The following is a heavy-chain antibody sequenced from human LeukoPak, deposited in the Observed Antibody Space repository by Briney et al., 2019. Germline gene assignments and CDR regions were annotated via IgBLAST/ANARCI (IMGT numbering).Heavy chain of an antibody. D-gene: IGHD2-15*01. Sequence: GGSLRLSCAASGFTFSSYAMHWVRQAPGKGLEWVAYISCDGSNKYYADSVKGRFTISRDNSKNTLYLQMNILRAEHTAVYYCARAGCSGGTRYSGKSYFDYWGQGTLVTVSS. J-gene: IGHJ4*02. V-gene: IGHV3-30-3*01. CDR1: GFTFSSYA. CDR3: ARAGCSGGTRYSGKSYFDY. CDR2: ISCDGSNK.